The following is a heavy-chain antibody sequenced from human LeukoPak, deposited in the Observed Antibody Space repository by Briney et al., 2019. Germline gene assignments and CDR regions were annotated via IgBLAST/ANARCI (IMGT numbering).Heavy chain of an antibody. V-gene: IGHV3-9*01. CDR1: GFTFDDYA. D-gene: IGHD3-3*01. J-gene: IGHJ4*02. CDR2: ISWNSGSI. CDR3: AKDMSDFWSGFLDY. Sequence: GGSLRLSCAASGFTFDDYAMHWVRQAPGKGLEWVSGISWNSGSIGYADSVKGRFTISRDNAKNSLYLQMNSLRAEDTALYYCAKDMSDFWSGFLDYWGQGTLVAVSS.